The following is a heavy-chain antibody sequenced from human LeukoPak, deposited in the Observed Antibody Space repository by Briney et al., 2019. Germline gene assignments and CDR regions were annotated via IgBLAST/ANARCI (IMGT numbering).Heavy chain of an antibody. D-gene: IGHD1-26*01. Sequence: PSETLSLTCTVSGGSISSSSYYWGWIRQPPGKGLEWIGEINHSGSTNYNPSLKSRVTISVDTSKNQFSLKLSSVTAADTAVYYCARVGARSGSYAPGAFDIWGQGTMVTVSS. J-gene: IGHJ3*02. CDR3: ARVGARSGSYAPGAFDI. CDR1: GGSISSSSYY. V-gene: IGHV4-39*07. CDR2: INHSGST.